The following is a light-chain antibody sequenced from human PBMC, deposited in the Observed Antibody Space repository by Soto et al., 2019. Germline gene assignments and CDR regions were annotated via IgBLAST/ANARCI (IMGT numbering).Light chain of an antibody. Sequence: QSALTQPASVSGSPGQSVTISCTGTSSDVGSYDLVSWYKQHPGKAPKLIIYEGTKRPSGVSTRFSACKSGNAASLTISGLQAEDEAEYYCCSYAGSITYIFGTGTKLTVL. CDR1: SSDVGSYDL. V-gene: IGLV2-23*01. CDR3: CSYAGSITYI. J-gene: IGLJ1*01. CDR2: EGT.